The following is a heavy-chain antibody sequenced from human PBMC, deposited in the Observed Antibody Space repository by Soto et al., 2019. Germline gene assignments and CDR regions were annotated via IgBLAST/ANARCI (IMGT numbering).Heavy chain of an antibody. D-gene: IGHD3-3*01. CDR1: GGTFNTYA. J-gene: IGHJ6*02. Sequence: QVQLVQSGAEVKQPGSSVKVSCKASGGTFNTYAISWVRQAPGQGLEWTGGIIPIFGIGNDAQKFQGRVTITADESTGTAYMELSSLRSGDTGVYYCARSGITLFGVVSIPPHYYSGLDVWGQGTTVIVSS. CDR3: ARSGITLFGVVSIPPHYYSGLDV. CDR2: IIPIFGIG. V-gene: IGHV1-69*01.